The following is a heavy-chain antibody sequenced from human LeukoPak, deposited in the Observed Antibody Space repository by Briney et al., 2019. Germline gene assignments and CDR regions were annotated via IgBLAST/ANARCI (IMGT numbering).Heavy chain of an antibody. J-gene: IGHJ4*02. CDR3: ASHPGYSSSWYVY. CDR1: GGSISSYY. Sequence: ASETLSLTCTVSGGSISSYYWSWIRQPPGKGLEWIGEINHSGSTNYNPSLKSRVTISVDTSKNQFSLKLSSVTAADTAVYYCASHPGYSSSWYVYWGQGTLVTVSS. D-gene: IGHD6-13*01. V-gene: IGHV4-34*01. CDR2: INHSGST.